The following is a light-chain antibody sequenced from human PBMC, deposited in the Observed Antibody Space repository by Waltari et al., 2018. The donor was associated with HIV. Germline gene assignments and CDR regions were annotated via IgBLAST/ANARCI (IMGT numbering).Light chain of an antibody. CDR3: QAVDSDSSYWV. CDR2: KDT. Sequence: SYELTQPPSVSVSPGQTARITCSGNALPKQYDYWYQQKPGRAPLVIIYKDTERPSGIPERFSGSSSGTIVTLTISGVQAEDEADYYCQAVDSDSSYWVCGGGTKVTVL. CDR1: ALPKQY. V-gene: IGLV3-25*03. J-gene: IGLJ3*02.